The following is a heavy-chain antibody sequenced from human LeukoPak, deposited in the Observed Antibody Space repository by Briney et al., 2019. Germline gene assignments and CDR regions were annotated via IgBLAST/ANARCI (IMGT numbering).Heavy chain of an antibody. D-gene: IGHD2-2*02. V-gene: IGHV3-74*01. CDR3: ARDHIRYYMDV. CDR2: INSDGSST. Sequence: GGSLRLSCAASGFTFSSDWMHWVRQAPGQGLVWVSRINSDGSSTSYADSVKGRFTISRDNAKNTLYLQMNSLRAEDTAVYYCARDHIRYYMDVWGKGTTVTVSS. CDR1: GFTFSSDW. J-gene: IGHJ6*03.